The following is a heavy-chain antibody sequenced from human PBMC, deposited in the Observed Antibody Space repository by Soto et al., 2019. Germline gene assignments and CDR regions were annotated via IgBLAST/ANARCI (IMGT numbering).Heavy chain of an antibody. CDR2: ISYDGSNT. CDR1: GFTFSSYG. J-gene: IGHJ4*02. Sequence: QVQLVESGGGVVQPGRSLRLSCVASGFTFSSYGMHWVRQAPGKGLERVAIISYDGSNTYYADSVKGRFTISRDNSKNTLHLQMNSLRAEDTSVYYCAKEGGLSGSYYISSSYYFDYWGQGTRVTVSS. D-gene: IGHD1-26*01. V-gene: IGHV3-30*18. CDR3: AKEGGLSGSYYISSSYYFDY.